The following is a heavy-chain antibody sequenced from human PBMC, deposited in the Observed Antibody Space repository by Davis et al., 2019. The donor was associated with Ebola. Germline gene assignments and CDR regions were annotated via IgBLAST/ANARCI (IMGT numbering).Heavy chain of an antibody. CDR2: SIPIFGTA. CDR1: GGTFSSYA. V-gene: IGHV1-69*05. Sequence: SVKVSCKASGGTFSSYAISWVRQAPGQGLEWMGGSIPIFGTANYAQKLQGRVTMTTDTSTSTAYMELRSLRSDDTAVYYCALIAAAGTPLLYYFDYWGQGTLVTVSS. D-gene: IGHD6-13*01. CDR3: ALIAAAGTPLLYYFDY. J-gene: IGHJ4*02.